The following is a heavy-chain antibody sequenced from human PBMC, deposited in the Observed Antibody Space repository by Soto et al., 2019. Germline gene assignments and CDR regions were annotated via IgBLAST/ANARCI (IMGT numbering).Heavy chain of an antibody. Sequence: GGSLRLSCTASGFTFGDYAMSWFRQAPGKGLEWVGFIRSKAYGGTTEYAASVKGRFTISRDDSKSIAYLQMNSLKIEDTAVYYCTRMRTENYYYYGMDVWGQGTTVTVSS. CDR2: IRSKAYGGTT. CDR1: GFTFGDYA. CDR3: TRMRTENYYYYGMDV. V-gene: IGHV3-49*03. J-gene: IGHJ6*02.